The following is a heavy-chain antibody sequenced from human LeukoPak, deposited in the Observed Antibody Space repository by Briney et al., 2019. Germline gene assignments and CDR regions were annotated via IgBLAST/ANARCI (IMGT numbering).Heavy chain of an antibody. CDR3: AKFPANYGSGSHHG. J-gene: IGHJ4*02. CDR1: GFTFSSYD. Sequence: GGSLRLSCVASGFTFSSYDMHWVRQATGKGLEWVSGISWNSGSIGYADSVKGRFTISRDNAKNSLYLQMNSLRAEDTALYFCAKFPANYGSGSHHGWGQGTLVTVSS. D-gene: IGHD3-10*01. V-gene: IGHV3-9*01. CDR2: ISWNSGSI.